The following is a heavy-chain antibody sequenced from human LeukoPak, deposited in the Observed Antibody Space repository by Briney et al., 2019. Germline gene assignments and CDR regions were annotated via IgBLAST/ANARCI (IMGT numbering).Heavy chain of an antibody. Sequence: PSETLSLTCSVSGGSVSSDYWSWVRQSPGKGLEWIGYIYYRGSTNYNPSLKSRATISVDTSKNQFSLKLTSVTAADTAVYYCARAGGDRFDYWGQGSLVTVSS. V-gene: IGHV4-59*02. CDR1: GGSVSSDY. CDR3: ARAGGDRFDY. D-gene: IGHD4-17*01. CDR2: IYYRGST. J-gene: IGHJ4*02.